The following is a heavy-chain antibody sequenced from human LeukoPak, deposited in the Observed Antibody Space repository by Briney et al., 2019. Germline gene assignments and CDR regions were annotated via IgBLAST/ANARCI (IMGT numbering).Heavy chain of an antibody. V-gene: IGHV4-4*08. CDR3: ALAPNSNWFDF. D-gene: IGHD2-8*01. J-gene: IGHJ5*01. CDR1: GDSTSDFY. Sequence: SETLSLTCSVSGDSTSDFYWNWIRQSPGKGLEWIGNIHDSGISNYNPSLKSRVTISIDTSRWQFFLKLSSVTAADTALYYCALAPNSNWFDFWGQGTLVTVSS. CDR2: IHDSGIS.